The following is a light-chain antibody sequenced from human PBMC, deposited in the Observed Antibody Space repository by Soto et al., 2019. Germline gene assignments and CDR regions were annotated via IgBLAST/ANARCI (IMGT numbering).Light chain of an antibody. CDR3: QQCPASPFN. V-gene: IGKV3-20*01. Sequence: EIVLTQSPGTLSLSLGERATLSCRASQSVGTTYVAWYQQKPGQAPRLLIYGATTRATGIPDRFSGSGSGTDFTLTISRLEPEDFAVYYCQQCPASPFNFGPGTKVDIK. CDR1: QSVGTTY. CDR2: GAT. J-gene: IGKJ3*01.